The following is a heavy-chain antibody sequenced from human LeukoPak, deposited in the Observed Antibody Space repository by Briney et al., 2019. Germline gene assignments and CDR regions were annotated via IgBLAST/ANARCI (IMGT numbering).Heavy chain of an antibody. CDR2: TYYRSKWYY. CDR1: GDSLSGNSAA. Sequence: SQTLSLTCAISGDSLSGNSAAWNWIRQSPSRGLEWLGRTYYRSKWYYEYAVSVKSRITINPDTSKNQFSLQLNSVTPEDTAVYYCARVGGQYHYGMDVWGQGTTVTVSS. V-gene: IGHV6-1*01. D-gene: IGHD1-26*01. J-gene: IGHJ6*02. CDR3: ARVGGQYHYGMDV.